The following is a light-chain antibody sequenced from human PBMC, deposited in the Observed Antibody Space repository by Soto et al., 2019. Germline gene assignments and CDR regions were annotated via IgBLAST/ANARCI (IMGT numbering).Light chain of an antibody. V-gene: IGKV3-20*01. J-gene: IGKJ2*01. Sequence: EIVMTQSPGTLSLSPGERATISCRASQVIGSRYLAWYHQKSGQAPRLLIYGASSRATGIPDRFSGSGSGTDFTLTIIRLDPEDSGVYYCQQFGSSIPHTFGQGTKLEIK. CDR1: QVIGSRY. CDR2: GAS. CDR3: QQFGSSIPHT.